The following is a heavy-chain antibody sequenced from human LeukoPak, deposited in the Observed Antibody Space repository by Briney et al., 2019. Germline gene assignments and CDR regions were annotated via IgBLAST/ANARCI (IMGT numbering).Heavy chain of an antibody. J-gene: IGHJ4*02. Sequence: GGSLRLSCAASGFTFDDYAMHWVRQAPGKGLEWVSGISWNSGNIGYADSVKGRFTVSRDNAKNSLYLQMNSLRAEDTALYYCVATYYYGSGSQRGIDYWGQGTLVTVSS. D-gene: IGHD3-10*01. V-gene: IGHV3-9*01. CDR1: GFTFDDYA. CDR3: VATYYYGSGSQRGIDY. CDR2: ISWNSGNI.